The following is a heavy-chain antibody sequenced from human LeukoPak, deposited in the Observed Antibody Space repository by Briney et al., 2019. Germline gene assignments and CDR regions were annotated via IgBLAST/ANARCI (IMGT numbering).Heavy chain of an antibody. Sequence: GASVKVSCKASGYTFTSYYMHWVRQALGQGLEWMGIINPSGGSTSYAQKFQGRVTMTRDTSTSTVYMELSSLRSEDTAVYYRARAAYLRYSSSWYGIDYWGQGTLVTVSS. CDR3: ARAAYLRYSSSWYGIDY. D-gene: IGHD6-13*01. V-gene: IGHV1-46*01. CDR1: GYTFTSYY. CDR2: INPSGGST. J-gene: IGHJ4*02.